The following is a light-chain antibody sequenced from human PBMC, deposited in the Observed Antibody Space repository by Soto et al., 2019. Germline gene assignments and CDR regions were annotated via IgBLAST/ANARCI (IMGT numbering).Light chain of an antibody. CDR2: KAS. CDR3: QHYYSYSPLT. V-gene: IGKV1-5*03. Sequence: DIQMTQSPSTLSASVGDRVTVTCRASESVRDWVAWYQQQAGRAPRLLIYKASSLQSGVPSRFSGSGFGTAFTLTISSLQPDDFASYYCQHYYSYSPLTFGGGTKVEIK. CDR1: ESVRDW. J-gene: IGKJ4*01.